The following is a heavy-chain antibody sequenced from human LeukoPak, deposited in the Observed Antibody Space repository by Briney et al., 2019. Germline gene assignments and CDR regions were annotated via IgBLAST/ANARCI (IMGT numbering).Heavy chain of an antibody. CDR3: ARGRYGWLPFDY. V-gene: IGHV3-23*01. CDR2: ISGSGGST. Sequence: GGSLRLSCAASGFTFSSYAMSWVRQAPGKGLEWVLTISGSGGSTYYADSVKGRFTISRDNSKNTLYLQMNSLRAEDTAVYYCARGRYGWLPFDYWGQGTLVTVSS. D-gene: IGHD3-16*01. J-gene: IGHJ4*02. CDR1: GFTFSSYA.